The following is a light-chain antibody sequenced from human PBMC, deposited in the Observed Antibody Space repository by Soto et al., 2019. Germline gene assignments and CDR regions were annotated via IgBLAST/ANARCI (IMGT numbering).Light chain of an antibody. CDR2: WAS. J-gene: IGKJ4*01. Sequence: DIVMTQSPDSLAVSLGERATINCKSSQSVLYSSNNKNYLTWYQQKPGRPPRLLIYWASTRKSGVPDRFSGSGSGTDFTLTISSLQAEDVAVYYCQQYYSTPPTFGGGTKVEIK. V-gene: IGKV4-1*01. CDR3: QQYYSTPPT. CDR1: QSVLYSSNNKNY.